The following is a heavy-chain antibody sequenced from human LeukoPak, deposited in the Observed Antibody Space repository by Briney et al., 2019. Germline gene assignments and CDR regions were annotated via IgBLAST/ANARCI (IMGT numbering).Heavy chain of an antibody. J-gene: IGHJ4*02. D-gene: IGHD3-22*01. Sequence: SVKVSCKASGGTFSSYAISWVRQAPGQGLEWMGGIIPIFGTANYAQKFQGRVTITADESTSTAYMELSSLRSEDTAVYYCATDPYDSSGYYYLDYWGQGTLVTVSS. V-gene: IGHV1-69*13. CDR3: ATDPYDSSGYYYLDY. CDR1: GGTFSSYA. CDR2: IIPIFGTA.